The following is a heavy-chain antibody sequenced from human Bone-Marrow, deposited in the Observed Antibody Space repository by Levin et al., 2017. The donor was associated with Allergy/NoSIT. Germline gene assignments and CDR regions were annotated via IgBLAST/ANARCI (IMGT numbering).Heavy chain of an antibody. V-gene: IGHV3-15*01. CDR3: TTVEPLYGGYLLPYFY. Sequence: GGSLRLSCAASGFTFSNAWMSWVRQAPGKGLEWVGRIKSKTDGGTTDYAAPVKGRFTISRDDSKNTLYLQMNSLKTEDTAVYYCTTVEPLYGGYLLPYFYWGQGTLVTVSS. J-gene: IGHJ4*02. CDR2: IKSKTDGGTT. D-gene: IGHD5-12*01. CDR1: GFTFSNAW.